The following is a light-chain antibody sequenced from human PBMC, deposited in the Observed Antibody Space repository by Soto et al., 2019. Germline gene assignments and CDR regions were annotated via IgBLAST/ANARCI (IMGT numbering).Light chain of an antibody. J-gene: IGKJ4*01. Sequence: DIQMTQSPSTLSASVGDRVTITCRGIQSISSWLAWYQQKPGKAPKLLIYDASSLESGVPSRFSGSGYGTDFTLTISSLQPEDFATYYCQQRYSSPSGLPFGGGTKVDIK. CDR3: QQRYSSPSGLP. CDR1: QSISSW. V-gene: IGKV1-5*01. CDR2: DAS.